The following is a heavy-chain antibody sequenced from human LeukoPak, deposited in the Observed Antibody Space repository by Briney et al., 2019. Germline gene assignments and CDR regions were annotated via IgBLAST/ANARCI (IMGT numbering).Heavy chain of an antibody. CDR3: ARYMEGFGDS. D-gene: IGHD3-10*01. V-gene: IGHV4-59*01. Sequence: SETLSLTCTVSGGSISSYYWSWIRQPPGKGLGWIGYIYYSGGTTYNPSLKSRVTITVDTSKNQFSLKLSSVAAADTAVYYCARYMEGFGDSWGQGTLVTVSS. CDR1: GGSISSYY. J-gene: IGHJ4*02. CDR2: IYYSGGT.